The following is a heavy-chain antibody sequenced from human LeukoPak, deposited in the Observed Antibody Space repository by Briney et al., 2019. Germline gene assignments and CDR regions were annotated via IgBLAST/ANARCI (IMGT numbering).Heavy chain of an antibody. D-gene: IGHD3-3*01. CDR2: IRYDGSNK. CDR1: GFTFSSYG. J-gene: IGHJ3*02. CDR3: AKDGTNYDFWSGYYSSYAFDI. V-gene: IGHV3-30*02. Sequence: GGSLRLSCAASGFTFSSYGMHWVRQAPGKGLEWVAFIRYDGSNKYYADSVKGRFTISRDNSKNTLYPQMNSLRAEDTAVYYCAKDGTNYDFWSGYYSSYAFDIWGQGTMVTVSS.